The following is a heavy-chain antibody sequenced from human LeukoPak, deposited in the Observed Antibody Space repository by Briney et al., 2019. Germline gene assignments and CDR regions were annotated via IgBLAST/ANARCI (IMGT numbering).Heavy chain of an antibody. D-gene: IGHD3-22*01. J-gene: IGHJ4*02. CDR2: VYKSGST. Sequence: SETLSLTCSVSGASISSYYWSWIRQPAGKGLEWIGRVYKSGSTNYNPSLKSRVTMSVDMSKNQFSLKLSSVTAADTAVYYCARDGTFYYDNSGYFDYWGQGTLVTVSS. CDR3: ARDGTFYYDNSGYFDY. V-gene: IGHV4-4*07. CDR1: GASISSYY.